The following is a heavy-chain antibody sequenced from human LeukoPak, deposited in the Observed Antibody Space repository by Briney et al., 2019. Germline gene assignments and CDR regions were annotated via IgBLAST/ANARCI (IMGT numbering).Heavy chain of an antibody. J-gene: IGHJ4*02. CDR1: VGSISSSSYY. V-gene: IGHV4-39*02. CDR3: ARDYGAYYFDY. D-gene: IGHD4-17*01. CDR2: IYYSGST. Sequence: KPSETLSLTCTVSVGSISSSSYYWGWIRQPPGKGLEWIGSIYYSGSTYYNPSLKSRVTISVDTSKNQFSLKLSSVTAADAAVYYCARDYGAYYFDYWGQGTLVTVSS.